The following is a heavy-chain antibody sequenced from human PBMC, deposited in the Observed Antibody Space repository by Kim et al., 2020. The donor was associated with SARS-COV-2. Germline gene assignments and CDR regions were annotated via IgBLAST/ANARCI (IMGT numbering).Heavy chain of an antibody. V-gene: IGHV1-69*13. CDR1: GGTFSNYA. J-gene: IGHJ6*02. CDR3: ARGFYGSGSYYNVVRGLKYYYYGMDI. D-gene: IGHD3-10*01. CDR2: IIPIFGTP. Sequence: SVKVSCKASGGTFSNYAISWVRQAPGQGLEWMGGIIPIFGTPNYAQKFQDRVTITADESTSTAYMELSSLRSEDTAVYYCARGFYGSGSYYNVVRGLKYYYYGMDIWGQGTTVTVSS.